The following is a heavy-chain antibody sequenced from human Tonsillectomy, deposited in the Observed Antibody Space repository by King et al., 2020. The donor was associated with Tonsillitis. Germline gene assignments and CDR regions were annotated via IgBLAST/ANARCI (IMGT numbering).Heavy chain of an antibody. D-gene: IGHD1-26*01. Sequence: VQLVESGGGLVQPGGSLRLSCAASGFTFSTYAMSWVRQAPGKGLEWVSAINPSGFSTYYADSVKGRFTISRDNSKNTLYLQMNSLRADDTAVYYCVSLGKGELGLEPFDSWGQGTPVTVSS. CDR1: GFTFSTYA. J-gene: IGHJ4*02. CDR3: VSLGKGELGLEPFDS. CDR2: INPSGFST. V-gene: IGHV3-23*04.